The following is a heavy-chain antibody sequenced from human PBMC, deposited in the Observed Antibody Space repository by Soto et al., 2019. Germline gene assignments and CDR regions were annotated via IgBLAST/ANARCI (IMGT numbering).Heavy chain of an antibody. D-gene: IGHD5-18*01. J-gene: IGHJ5*02. V-gene: IGHV4-31*03. CDR2: IYYTGTT. CDR3: ARGYSYGYDWFDP. Sequence: SETLSLTCTVSGDSISGGNYYWTWIRQHPGRGLEWIGYIYYTGTTHYSPSLQSRVTMSVDTSKNQISLTLTSLTPADTAVYYCARGYSYGYDWFDPWGQGTLVTVSS. CDR1: GDSISGGNYY.